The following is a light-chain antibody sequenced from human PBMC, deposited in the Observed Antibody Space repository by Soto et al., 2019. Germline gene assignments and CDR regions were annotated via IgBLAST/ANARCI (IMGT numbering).Light chain of an antibody. V-gene: IGKV1-33*01. CDR1: QDINKN. Sequence: DIQMTQSPSSLSASVGDRVTITXQASQDINKNLIWYQQKPGKAPKXXIYDASDLETGVPSRFSGSGSGTGFTFTISSLQPEDFATYYCQQYESLPLTFGQGTRLEIK. CDR3: QQYESLPLT. J-gene: IGKJ5*01. CDR2: DAS.